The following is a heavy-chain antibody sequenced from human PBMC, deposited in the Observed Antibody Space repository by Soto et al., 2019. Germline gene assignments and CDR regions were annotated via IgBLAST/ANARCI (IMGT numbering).Heavy chain of an antibody. J-gene: IGHJ5*02. D-gene: IGHD3-3*02. V-gene: IGHV1-3*01. Sequence: QVQLVQSGTEVKKPGASVKVSCKASGYTFTSYGIHWVRQALGQRAEWMGWINAANGDTKYSPKFQGRVTITRVTSASTAYLELRSLRSEDTAVYYCVRRHLSASRIDWFDPWCQRTLVTVS. CDR3: VRRHLSASRIDWFDP. CDR1: GYTFTSYG. CDR2: INAANGDT.